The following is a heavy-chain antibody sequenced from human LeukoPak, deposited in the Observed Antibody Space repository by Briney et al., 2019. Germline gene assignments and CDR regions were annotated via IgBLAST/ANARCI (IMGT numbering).Heavy chain of an antibody. J-gene: IGHJ4*02. Sequence: PSETLSLTCTVSGGSISSYYWSWIRQPPGKGLEWIGYIYYSGSTNYNPSLKSRVTISVDTSKNQFSLKLSSVTAADTAVYYCARAQTTPRSIRWFDYWGQGTLVTVSS. D-gene: IGHD1-7*01. CDR3: ARAQTTPRSIRWFDY. CDR1: GGSISSYY. CDR2: IYYSGST. V-gene: IGHV4-59*01.